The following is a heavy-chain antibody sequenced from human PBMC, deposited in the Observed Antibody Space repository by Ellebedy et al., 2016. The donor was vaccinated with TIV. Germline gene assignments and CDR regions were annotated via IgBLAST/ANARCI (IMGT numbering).Heavy chain of an antibody. D-gene: IGHD4-17*01. V-gene: IGHV3-49*03. Sequence: GESLKISCTASGFTFGDFGMSWFRQAPGKGLEWVGFIRSETYGGTPEYAASVKGRFTISRDDSKSIAYLQMSSLKTDDTAVYYCTREGMAALGDSDFDYWGQGTLVTVSS. CDR1: GFTFGDFG. J-gene: IGHJ4*02. CDR3: TREGMAALGDSDFDY. CDR2: IRSETYGGTP.